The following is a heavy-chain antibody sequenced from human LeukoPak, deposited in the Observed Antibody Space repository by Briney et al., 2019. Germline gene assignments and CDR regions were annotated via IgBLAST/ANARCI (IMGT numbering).Heavy chain of an antibody. D-gene: IGHD3-9*01. J-gene: IGHJ4*02. CDR3: ARARSTGYYVADY. Sequence: GESLKISCAASGFTFDDYGMSWVRQAPGKGLEWVSGINWNGGSTGYADSVKGRFTISRDNAKNSLYLQMNSLRAEDTALYYCARARSTGYYVADYWGQGTLVTVSS. CDR2: INWNGGST. V-gene: IGHV3-20*04. CDR1: GFTFDDYG.